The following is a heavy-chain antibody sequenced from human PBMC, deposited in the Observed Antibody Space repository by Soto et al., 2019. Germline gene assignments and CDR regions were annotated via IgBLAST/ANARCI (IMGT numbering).Heavy chain of an antibody. J-gene: IGHJ3*02. CDR3: AKVRGTVTTIGAFDI. V-gene: IGHV3-23*01. Sequence: VQLLESGGGLVQPGGSLRLSCAASGFTFSSYAMSWVRQTPGKGLEWVSTISGSGGNTYYADSVKGRFTISRDNSKNTLYLQMNSLRAEDTAVYYCAKVRGTVTTIGAFDIWGQGAMVTVSS. CDR1: GFTFSSYA. D-gene: IGHD4-17*01. CDR2: ISGSGGNT.